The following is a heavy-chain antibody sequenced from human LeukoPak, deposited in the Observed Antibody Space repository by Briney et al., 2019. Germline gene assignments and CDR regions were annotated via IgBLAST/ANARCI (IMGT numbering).Heavy chain of an antibody. J-gene: IGHJ4*02. CDR3: TPEYFGGFEY. D-gene: IGHD3-16*01. Sequence: GGSLRLSCVASGFPFSSYWMNWVRQAPGKGLEWVGRVKNRGDGRTTDYAAPVKGRFIISRDDSKKTVYLQMDSLKTEDTAVYFCTPEYFGGFEYWGQGTLVTVSS. CDR2: VKNRGDGRTT. CDR1: GFPFSSYW. V-gene: IGHV3-15*07.